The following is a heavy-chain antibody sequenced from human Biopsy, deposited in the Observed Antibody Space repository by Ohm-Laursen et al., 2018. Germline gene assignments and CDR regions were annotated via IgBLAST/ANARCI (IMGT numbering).Heavy chain of an antibody. J-gene: IGHJ3*02. CDR3: AKHGSGWTGDDAFHI. D-gene: IGHD6-19*01. CDR1: GGSISSYY. CDR2: ISYSRDT. Sequence: GTLSLTCTVSGGSISSYYWSWIRQAPGKGLEWIGYISYSRDTNYNPSLKSRITISVDTSKNQFSLKLTSATAADTAVYYCAKHGSGWTGDDAFHIWGQGTMVTVSS. V-gene: IGHV4-59*08.